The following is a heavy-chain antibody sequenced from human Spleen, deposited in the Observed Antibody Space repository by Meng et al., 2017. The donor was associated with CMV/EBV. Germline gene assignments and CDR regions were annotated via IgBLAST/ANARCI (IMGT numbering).Heavy chain of an antibody. CDR1: GFTFSTYA. CDR2: ISYDGSNK. J-gene: IGHJ5*02. Sequence: GFTFSTYAMDWGRQTPGKGLEWGAVISYDGSNKYYADSVKGRFTISRDNSKNTLHLQMNTLRAEDTALYYCARGGYYDSSGQNWFDPWGQGTLVTVSS. CDR3: ARGGYYDSSGQNWFDP. D-gene: IGHD3-22*01. V-gene: IGHV3-30-3*01.